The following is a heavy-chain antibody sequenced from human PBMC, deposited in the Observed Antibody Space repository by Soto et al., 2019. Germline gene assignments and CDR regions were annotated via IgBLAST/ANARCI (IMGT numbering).Heavy chain of an antibody. V-gene: IGHV4-34*01. Sequence: PSETLSLTCAVYGGSFSGYYWTFSRQSPFKWREWIVEINHSGGTNYNSSLKSRVTISIDTSKNQFSLILYSVTAADTAVYYCARDRQYYHFWSGYQNEGPYDMDVWGQGTTVTVSS. CDR3: ARDRQYYHFWSGYQNEGPYDMDV. CDR1: GGSFSGYY. CDR2: INHSGGT. J-gene: IGHJ6*02. D-gene: IGHD3-3*02.